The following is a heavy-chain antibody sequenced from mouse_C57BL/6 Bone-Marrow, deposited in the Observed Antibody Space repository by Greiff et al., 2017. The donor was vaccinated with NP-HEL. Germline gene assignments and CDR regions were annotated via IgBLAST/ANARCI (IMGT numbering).Heavy chain of an antibody. V-gene: IGHV5-12*01. CDR2: ISNGGGST. J-gene: IGHJ2*01. CDR3: ARHRGHYFDY. CDR1: GFTFSDYY. Sequence: EVKVVESGGGLVQPGGSLKLSCAASGFTFSDYYMYWVRQTPEKRLEWVAYISNGGGSTYYPDTVKGRFTISRDNAKNTLYLQMSRLKSEDTAMYYCARHRGHYFDYWGQGTTLTVSS.